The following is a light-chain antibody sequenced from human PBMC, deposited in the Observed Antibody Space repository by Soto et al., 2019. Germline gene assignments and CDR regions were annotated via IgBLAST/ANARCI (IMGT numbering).Light chain of an antibody. J-gene: IGKJ3*01. V-gene: IGKV1-39*01. CDR3: QQSYSAPQFT. CDR1: ESIDSH. Sequence: DIQMTQSPSSLSASVGASVTITCRASESIDSHLNWYQQRPGQAPKVLIYAVSSLQSGVPSRFSGSGSGTDFTLTISSLQPEDVATYYCQQSYSAPQFTFGPGTKVDI. CDR2: AVS.